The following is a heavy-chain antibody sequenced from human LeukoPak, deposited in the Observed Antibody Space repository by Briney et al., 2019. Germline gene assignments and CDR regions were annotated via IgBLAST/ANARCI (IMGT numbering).Heavy chain of an antibody. CDR3: AKDLVASRTSGYCFDY. D-gene: IGHD2-8*02. J-gene: IGHJ4*02. CDR1: GFTFSSYA. V-gene: IGHV3-23*01. CDR2: LSGSGGST. Sequence: GGSLRLSCATSGFTFSSYAMSWVRQAPGKGLEWVSALSGSGGSTYYADSVKGRFTISRDNSKNTLYLQLNSLRAEDTAVYYCAKDLVASRTSGYCFDYWGQGTLVTVSS.